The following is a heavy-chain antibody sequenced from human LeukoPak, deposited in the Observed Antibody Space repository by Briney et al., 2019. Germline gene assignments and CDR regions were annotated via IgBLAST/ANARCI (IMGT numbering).Heavy chain of an antibody. J-gene: IGHJ3*02. CDR1: GFTFSTYN. D-gene: IGHD2-15*01. CDR3: ARGVVLEVAASPWAFDI. V-gene: IGHV3-21*01. Sequence: GGSLRLSCAASGFTFSTYNMNWVRQAPGKGLEWVSSIIGSSSYRYYADSMKGRFTISRDNAKNSLYLQMNSLRAEDTAVYYCARGVVLEVAASPWAFDIWGPGTMVTVSS. CDR2: IIGSSSYR.